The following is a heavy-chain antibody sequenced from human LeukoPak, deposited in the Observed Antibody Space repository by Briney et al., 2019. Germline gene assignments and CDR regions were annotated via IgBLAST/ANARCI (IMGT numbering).Heavy chain of an antibody. J-gene: IGHJ4*02. Sequence: GGSLRLSCAASGFTFSSYGMHWVRQAPGKGLEWVAFIRYDGSNKYYADSVKGRFTISRDNSKNTLYLQMNSLRAEDTAVYYCAKVVSAGGDYWGYYFDYWGQGTLVTVSS. D-gene: IGHD4-17*01. V-gene: IGHV3-30*02. CDR3: AKVVSAGGDYWGYYFDY. CDR2: IRYDGSNK. CDR1: GFTFSSYG.